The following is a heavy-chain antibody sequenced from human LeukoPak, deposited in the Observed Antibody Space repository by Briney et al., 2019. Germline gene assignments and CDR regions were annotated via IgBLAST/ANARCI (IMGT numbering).Heavy chain of an antibody. CDR2: ISYDGSTK. CDR3: AKLPARWELAVDY. J-gene: IGHJ4*02. Sequence: GGSLRLSCAASGLTFSRYGMHWVRQAPGKGLEWVAIISYDGSTKYHADPVKGRFTISRDNYKNTLYLQMNSLRAEDTAVYYCAKLPARWELAVDYWGQGTLVTVSS. V-gene: IGHV3-30*18. CDR1: GLTFSRYG. D-gene: IGHD1-26*01.